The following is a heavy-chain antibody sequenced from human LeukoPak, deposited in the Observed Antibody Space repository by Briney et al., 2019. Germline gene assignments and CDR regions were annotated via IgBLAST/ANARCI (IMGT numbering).Heavy chain of an antibody. CDR3: ARLITGLAAAGPFDY. CDR2: IYYSGST. J-gene: IGHJ4*02. CDR1: GGSISSSSYY. Sequence: PSETLSLTCAVSGGSISSSSYYWGWIRQPPGKGLEWIGSIYYSGSTYYNPSLKSRVTISVDTSKNQFSLKLSSVTAADTAVYYCARLITGLAAAGPFDYWGQGTLVTVSS. V-gene: IGHV4-39*07. D-gene: IGHD6-13*01.